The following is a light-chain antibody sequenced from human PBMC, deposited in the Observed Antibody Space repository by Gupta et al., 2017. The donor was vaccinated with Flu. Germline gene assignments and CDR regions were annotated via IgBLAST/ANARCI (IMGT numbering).Light chain of an antibody. Sequence: EIVLTQSPGTLSLSPGERATLSCRASQSVCSSYLAWYQQKPGQAPRLLIYGASSRATGIPDRFSGSGSGTDFTLTISRLEPEDFAVYYCQQYGSSPWTFGQGTKVEIK. CDR2: GAS. CDR3: QQYGSSPWT. V-gene: IGKV3-20*01. CDR1: QSVCSSY. J-gene: IGKJ1*01.